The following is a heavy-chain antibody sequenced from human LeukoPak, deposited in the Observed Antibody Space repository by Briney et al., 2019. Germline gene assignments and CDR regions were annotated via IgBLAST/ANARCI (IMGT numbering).Heavy chain of an antibody. V-gene: IGHV3-15*01. CDR2: IYSKTAGGST. D-gene: IGHD3-22*01. CDR1: GFTFSSYA. CDR3: TRGSNSDDSSDFGQ. J-gene: IGHJ4*02. Sequence: GGSLRLSCAASGFTFSSYAMSWVRQAPGKGLEWVGRIYSKTAGGSTEYAAPVKGRFTISRDDSKNTLWLQMNSLKTEDTAVYYCTRGSNSDDSSDFGQWGQGTLVTVSP.